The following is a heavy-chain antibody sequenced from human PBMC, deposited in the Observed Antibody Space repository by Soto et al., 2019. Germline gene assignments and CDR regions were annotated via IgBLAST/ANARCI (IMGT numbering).Heavy chain of an antibody. J-gene: IGHJ4*02. CDR1: GFSLSTSGVG. V-gene: IGHV2-5*02. D-gene: IGHD4-17*01. CDR3: AHKGYGDYPLDY. CDR2: IYWDDNK. Sequence: QITLKESGPTLVKPTQTLTMTCTFSGFSLSTSGVGVGWIRQPPGKALEWLAVIYWDDNKHYSPSLKSRLTITKDTSKNQVVLTMTNMDPVDTATYYCAHKGYGDYPLDYWGQGTLVTVSS.